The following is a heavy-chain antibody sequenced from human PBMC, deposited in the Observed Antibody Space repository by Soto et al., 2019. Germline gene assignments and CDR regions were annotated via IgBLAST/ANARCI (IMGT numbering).Heavy chain of an antibody. Sequence: HGESLKISCKGSGYSFTSYWIGWVRQMPGKGLEWMGIIYPGDSDTRYSPSFQGQVTISADKSISTAYLQWSSLKASDTAMYYCARRIAARPGEYNWFDPWGQGTLVTVSS. D-gene: IGHD6-6*01. V-gene: IGHV5-51*01. CDR3: ARRIAARPGEYNWFDP. CDR1: GYSFTSYW. J-gene: IGHJ5*02. CDR2: IYPGDSDT.